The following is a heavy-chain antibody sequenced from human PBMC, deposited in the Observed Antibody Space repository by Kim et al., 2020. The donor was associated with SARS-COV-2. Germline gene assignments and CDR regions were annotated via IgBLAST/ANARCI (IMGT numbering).Heavy chain of an antibody. CDR1: GGSITGDY. J-gene: IGHJ4*02. Sequence: SETLSLTCTVSGGSITGDYWSLIRQPPGKGLEWIGFIHYSGETKNNPSLGGRATIYIDTSQSQFSLKIRTVTPADTAVYFCVRGAGRGQDLAEIWGQGT. D-gene: IGHD3-16*01. CDR3: VRGAGRGQDLAEI. V-gene: IGHV4-59*01. CDR2: IHYSGET.